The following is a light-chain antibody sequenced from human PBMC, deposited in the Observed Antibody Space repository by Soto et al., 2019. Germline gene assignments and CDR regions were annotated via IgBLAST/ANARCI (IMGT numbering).Light chain of an antibody. V-gene: IGKV1-5*03. CDR2: KAS. CDR1: QSISVW. Sequence: DLQMTPSPSALYAFVGDRVTITWXASQSISVWLAWYQQKAGKAPNLLIYKASRLESGVPSRFSGSRSETEFTLTISGLQPGDSATYYCQQYNSYSPTFGQGTKVDIK. CDR3: QQYNSYSPT. J-gene: IGKJ1*01.